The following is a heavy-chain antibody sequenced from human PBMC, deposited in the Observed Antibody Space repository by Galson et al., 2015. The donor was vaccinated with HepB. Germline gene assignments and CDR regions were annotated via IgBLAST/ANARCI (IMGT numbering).Heavy chain of an antibody. Sequence: SVKVSCKASGYTFTSYAMHWVRQAPGQRLEWMGWINAGNGNTKYSQKFQGRVTITRDTSASTAYMELSSLRSEDTAVYYCARDEPAAMFYYGMDVWGQGTTVTVSS. CDR3: ARDEPAAMFYYGMDV. CDR1: GYTFTSYA. CDR2: INAGNGNT. V-gene: IGHV1-3*01. D-gene: IGHD2-2*01. J-gene: IGHJ6*02.